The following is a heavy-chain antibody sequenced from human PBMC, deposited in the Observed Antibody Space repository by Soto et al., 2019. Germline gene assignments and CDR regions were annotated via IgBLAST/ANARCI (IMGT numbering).Heavy chain of an antibody. CDR2: IYSGGST. CDR3: ARDVSSLGSYYNVDYYGMDV. CDR1: GFTVLLTS. J-gene: IGHJ6*02. Sequence: GCSLRLSCAASGFTVLLTSLLWVRQAPGKGLEWVSVIYSGGSTYYADSVQGRFPLSRDPSPTPLSLQMNSLRAEDTAVYYCARDVSSLGSYYNVDYYGMDVWGQGTTVTVSS. V-gene: IGHV3-66*01. D-gene: IGHD3-10*01.